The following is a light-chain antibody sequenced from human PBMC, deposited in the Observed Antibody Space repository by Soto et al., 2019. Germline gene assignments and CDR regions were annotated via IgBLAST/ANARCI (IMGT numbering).Light chain of an antibody. CDR1: QSVSGRY. Sequence: EIVLTQSPGTRSLSPGERATLSCRASQSVSGRYLAWYQQRPGQAPRLLIYGASSRATGITDRFSGSWSGTDFTLTITRLEREDFAVYYCQQYGSSRWTFGRVTKGEIK. V-gene: IGKV3-20*01. CDR2: GAS. CDR3: QQYGSSRWT. J-gene: IGKJ1*01.